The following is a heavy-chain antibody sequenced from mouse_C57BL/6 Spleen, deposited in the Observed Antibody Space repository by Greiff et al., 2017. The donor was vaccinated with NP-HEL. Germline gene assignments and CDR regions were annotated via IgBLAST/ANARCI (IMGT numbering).Heavy chain of an antibody. CDR2: ILPGSGST. J-gene: IGHJ4*01. Sequence: LVESGAELMKPGASVKLSCKATGYTFTGYWIEWVKQRPGHGLEWIGEILPGSGSTNYNEKFKGKATFTADTSSNTAYMQLSSLTTEDSAIYYCARLDFYYYGSSPYYYAMDYWGQGTSVTVSS. D-gene: IGHD1-1*01. V-gene: IGHV1-9*01. CDR1: GYTFTGYW. CDR3: ARLDFYYYGSSPYYYAMDY.